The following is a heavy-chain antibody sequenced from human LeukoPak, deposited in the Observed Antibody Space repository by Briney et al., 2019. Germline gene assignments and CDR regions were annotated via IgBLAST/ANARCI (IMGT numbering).Heavy chain of an antibody. Sequence: GESLKISCKGSGYSFTSYWIGWVRQMPGKGLEWMGIIYPGDSDTRYSPSFQGQVTISADKSISTAYLQWSSLKASDTAMYYCARLPSPYYYDSSGYPNAEYFQHRGQGTLVTVSS. V-gene: IGHV5-51*01. CDR2: IYPGDSDT. J-gene: IGHJ1*01. CDR1: GYSFTSYW. CDR3: ARLPSPYYYDSSGYPNAEYFQH. D-gene: IGHD3-22*01.